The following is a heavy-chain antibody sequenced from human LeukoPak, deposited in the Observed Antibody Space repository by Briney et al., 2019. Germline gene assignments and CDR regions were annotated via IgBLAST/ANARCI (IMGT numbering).Heavy chain of an antibody. J-gene: IGHJ6*02. CDR1: GFTFSDYW. CDR3: ARPGLTAAAGALDGMDV. CDR2: IRQDGGEK. V-gene: IGHV3-7*01. D-gene: IGHD6-13*01. Sequence: GGSLRLSCAASGFTFSDYWMNWVRQAPGKGLEWVANIRQDGGEKYYGDSVKGRFTISRDNAKNLLFLQMHSLRAEDAAVYYCARPGLTAAAGALDGMDVWGQGTTVTVSS.